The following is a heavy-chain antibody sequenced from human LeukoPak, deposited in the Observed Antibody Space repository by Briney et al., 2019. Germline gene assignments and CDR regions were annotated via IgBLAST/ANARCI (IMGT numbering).Heavy chain of an antibody. Sequence: GESLKISCKGSGYSFTSYWIGWVRQMPGKGLEWMGIIYPGDSDTRYSPSFQGQVTISADKSISTAYLQWSSLKASDTAMYYCAIPPYYDILTGYYHLDYWGQGTLVTVSS. V-gene: IGHV5-51*01. D-gene: IGHD3-9*01. J-gene: IGHJ4*02. CDR2: IYPGDSDT. CDR3: AIPPYYDILTGYYHLDY. CDR1: GYSFTSYW.